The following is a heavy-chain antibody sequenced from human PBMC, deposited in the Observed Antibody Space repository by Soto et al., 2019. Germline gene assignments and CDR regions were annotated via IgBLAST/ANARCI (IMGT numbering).Heavy chain of an antibody. J-gene: IGHJ6*03. CDR1: GFTFXSYA. CDR2: ISGSGGST. V-gene: IGHV3-23*01. D-gene: IGHD6-13*01. Sequence: QPGGSLRLSCAASGFTFXSYAMSWVRQAPGKGLEWASAISGSGGSTYYADSVKGRFTISRDNSKNTLYLQMNSLRAEDTAVYYCAKQGVSPAGLDYYMDVWGKGTTVTVSS. CDR3: AKQGVSPAGLDYYMDV.